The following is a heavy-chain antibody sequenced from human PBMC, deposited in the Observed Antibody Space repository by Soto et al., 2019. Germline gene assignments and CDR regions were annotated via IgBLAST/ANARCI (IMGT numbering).Heavy chain of an antibody. Sequence: EVQLLESGGGLVQPGGSLRLSCAASGFTFSSYAMRWVRQAPGKGLEWVSAISGSGGSTYYADSVKGRFTISRDNSKNALYLQMNSLRAEDTAVYYCARRGSGSYYDYWGQGTLVTVSS. V-gene: IGHV3-23*01. D-gene: IGHD1-26*01. CDR1: GFTFSSYA. CDR3: ARRGSGSYYDY. CDR2: ISGSGGST. J-gene: IGHJ4*02.